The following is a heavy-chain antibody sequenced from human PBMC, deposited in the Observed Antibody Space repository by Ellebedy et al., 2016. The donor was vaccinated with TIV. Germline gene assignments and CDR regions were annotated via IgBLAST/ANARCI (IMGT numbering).Heavy chain of an antibody. CDR3: AAPDV. CDR2: ISWNSGSI. CDR1: GFTFDDYA. J-gene: IGHJ6*02. Sequence: SLKISXAASGFTFDDYAMHWVRQAPGKGLEWVSGISWNSGSIGYADSVKGRFTISRDNAKNSLYLQMNSLRAKDTAVYYCAAPDVWGQGTTVTVSS. V-gene: IGHV3-9*01.